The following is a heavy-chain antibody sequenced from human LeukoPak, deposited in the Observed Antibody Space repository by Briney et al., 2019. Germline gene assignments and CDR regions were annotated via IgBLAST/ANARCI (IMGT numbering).Heavy chain of an antibody. V-gene: IGHV4-39*07. CDR2: IYYSGST. CDR1: GSMSNHF. CDR3: ARSGYGYGGNFDY. J-gene: IGHJ4*02. D-gene: IGHD4-23*01. Sequence: SETLSLTCTVFGSMSNHFWSWIRQPPGKGLEWIGSIYYSGSTYYNPSLKSRVTISVDTSKNQFSLKLSSVTAADTAVYYCARSGYGYGGNFDYWGQGTLVTVSS.